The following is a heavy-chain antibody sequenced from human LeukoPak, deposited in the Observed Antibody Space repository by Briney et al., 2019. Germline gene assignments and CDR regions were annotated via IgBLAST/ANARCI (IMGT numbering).Heavy chain of an antibody. Sequence: GGSLRLSCTASGVSFSSHAMSWVRQAPGKGPEWVSGITGSGGSTYYADSVKGRVTISRDNSKNTLYLQLNSLRVEDTAIYFCATRPASETFFAVFDLWGQGTLVTVSS. CDR2: ITGSGGST. J-gene: IGHJ4*02. V-gene: IGHV3-23*01. D-gene: IGHD2-21*01. CDR3: ATRPASETFFAVFDL. CDR1: GVSFSSHA.